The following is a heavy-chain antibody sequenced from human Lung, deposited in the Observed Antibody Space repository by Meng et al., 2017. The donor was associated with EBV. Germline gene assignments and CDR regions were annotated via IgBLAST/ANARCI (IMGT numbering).Heavy chain of an antibody. Sequence: GQTVQLGVELGKPVASWRVSCKASCNTFTSYAINWVRQAPGQGLEWRGGMNTNTGNPTYAQCVTGLFVFSLDTSVSTAYLQISSLKAEDTAVYYCARDKIAVAGITGDYWGQGTLVTVSS. CDR1: CNTFTSYA. D-gene: IGHD6-19*01. J-gene: IGHJ4*02. CDR3: ARDKIAVAGITGDY. V-gene: IGHV7-4-1*02. CDR2: MNTNTGNP.